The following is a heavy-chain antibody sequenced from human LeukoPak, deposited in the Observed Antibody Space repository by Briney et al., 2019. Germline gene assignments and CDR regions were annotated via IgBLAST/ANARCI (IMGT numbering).Heavy chain of an antibody. V-gene: IGHV3-23*01. CDR2: ISGSGGST. CDR3: AKFQPGGRYYGSGSYNRAFDI. CDR1: GFTFSSYA. D-gene: IGHD3-10*01. J-gene: IGHJ3*02. Sequence: QTGGSLRLSCAASGFTFSSYAMSWVRQAPGKGLEWVSAISGSGGSTYYADSVKGRFTISRDNSKNTLYLQMNSLRAEDTAVYYCAKFQPGGRYYGSGSYNRAFDIWGQGTMVTVSS.